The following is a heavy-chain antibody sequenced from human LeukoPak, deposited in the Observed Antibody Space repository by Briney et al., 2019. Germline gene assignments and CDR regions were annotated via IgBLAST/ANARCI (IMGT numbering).Heavy chain of an antibody. J-gene: IGHJ5*02. CDR3: AKGIATGIDFFDP. CDR2: IKHDGSDQ. CDR1: GFTFSNYW. Sequence: GGSLRLSCAASGFTFSNYWLTWVRQAPGKGLEWVANIKHDGSDQYYLDSVKGRFTISRDNAKNSLYLQMNSLRAEDTAVYYCAKGIATGIDFFDPWGQGTLVTVSS. V-gene: IGHV3-7*01. D-gene: IGHD6-13*01.